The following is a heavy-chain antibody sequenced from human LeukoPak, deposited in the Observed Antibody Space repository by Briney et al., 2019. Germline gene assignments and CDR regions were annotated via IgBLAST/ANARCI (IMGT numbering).Heavy chain of an antibody. CDR3: ARGTWSSSIDY. CDR2: IYDSGST. Sequence: SETLSLTCTVSGGSIRSSYYYWGWIRQPPGKGLEWIGSIYDSGSTYYNPSLKSRVTISVDTSKNQFSLKLNSVTAADTAVYYCARGTWSSSIDYWGQGTLVTVSS. J-gene: IGHJ4*02. D-gene: IGHD6-6*01. V-gene: IGHV4-39*01. CDR1: GGSIRSSYYY.